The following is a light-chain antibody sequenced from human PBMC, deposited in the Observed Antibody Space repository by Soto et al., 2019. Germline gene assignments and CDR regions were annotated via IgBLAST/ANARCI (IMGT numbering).Light chain of an antibody. CDR1: SSDVGNYNL. CDR2: EDT. Sequence: QSALPQPASVSGSAGQSITISRTGTSSDVGNYNLVSWYLHHPGKAPKLLIYEDTKRPSGVSNRFSGFRSGNTSSLTVSVLQTEDETVYYCCSYAGSSTYVFGNGTKLTVL. CDR3: CSYAGSSTYV. J-gene: IGLJ6*01. V-gene: IGLV2-23*01.